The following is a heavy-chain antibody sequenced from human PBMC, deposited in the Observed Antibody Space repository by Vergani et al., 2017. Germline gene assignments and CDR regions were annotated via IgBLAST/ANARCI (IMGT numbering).Heavy chain of an antibody. V-gene: IGHV1-2*02. D-gene: IGHD3-3*01. CDR3: ARLPTQLRILEDNYMDV. J-gene: IGHJ6*03. CDR1: GYTFTGYY. Sequence: QVQPVQFGAEVKKPGASAKVSCKASGYTFTGYYMHWVRQAPGQGLEWMGWINPNSGGTNYAQKFQGRVTMTRDTSISTADMELSRLRSDDTAVYYCARLPTQLRILEDNYMDVWGKGTTVTVSS. CDR2: INPNSGGT.